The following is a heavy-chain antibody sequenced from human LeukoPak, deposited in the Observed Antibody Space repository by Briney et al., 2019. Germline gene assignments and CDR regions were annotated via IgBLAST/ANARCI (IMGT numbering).Heavy chain of an antibody. V-gene: IGHV3-23*01. D-gene: IGHD3-22*01. Sequence: PGGSLRLSCAASGFTFSSYAMSWVRQAPGKGLEWVSAISGSGGSTYYADSVKGRFTISRDNSKNTLYLQMNSLRAEDAAVYYCAVTHENYYDSSGYPPFDYWGQGTLVTVSS. CDR1: GFTFSSYA. CDR2: ISGSGGST. CDR3: AVTHENYYDSSGYPPFDY. J-gene: IGHJ4*02.